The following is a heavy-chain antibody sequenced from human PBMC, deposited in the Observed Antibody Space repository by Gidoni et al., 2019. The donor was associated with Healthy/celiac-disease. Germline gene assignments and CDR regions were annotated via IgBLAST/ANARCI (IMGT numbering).Heavy chain of an antibody. CDR1: GGSISSYY. Sequence: QVQLQQSGPGLVKPSETLSLPCTVSGGSISSYYWSWIRQPPGKGLEWIGYIYYSGSTNYNPSLKSRVTISVDTSKNQFSLKLSSVTAADTAVYYCARLGDYYDSSGTFDYWGQGTLVTVSS. J-gene: IGHJ4*02. CDR2: IYYSGST. CDR3: ARLGDYYDSSGTFDY. V-gene: IGHV4-59*08. D-gene: IGHD3-22*01.